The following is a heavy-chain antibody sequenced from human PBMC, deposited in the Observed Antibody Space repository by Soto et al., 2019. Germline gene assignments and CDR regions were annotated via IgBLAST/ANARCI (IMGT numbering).Heavy chain of an antibody. CDR3: AKSKSVYYYDSSGSNWFDP. CDR2: ISWNSGSI. J-gene: IGHJ5*02. Sequence: GGSLRLSCAASGFTFDDYAMHWVRQAPGKGLEWVSGISWNSGSIGYADSVKGRFTISRDNAKNSLYLQMNSLRAEDTALYYCAKSKSVYYYDSSGSNWFDPWGQGTPVTVSS. D-gene: IGHD3-22*01. V-gene: IGHV3-9*01. CDR1: GFTFDDYA.